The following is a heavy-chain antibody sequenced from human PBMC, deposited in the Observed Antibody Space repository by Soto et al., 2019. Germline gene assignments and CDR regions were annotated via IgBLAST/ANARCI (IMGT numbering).Heavy chain of an antibody. Sequence: EVKLSESGGGFIPPGASARLSCITSGFIFDNYATSWVRQSPRRGLEWVAAISGSGHATYYTQSVQGRFIISRDKSKKTVFLQMNNLRAEDTAVYYCAKGRYFDSSGGCANYWGLGTLVTVSS. CDR2: ISGSGHAT. CDR1: GFIFDNYA. D-gene: IGHD3-22*01. CDR3: AKGRYFDSSGGCANY. V-gene: IGHV3-23*01. J-gene: IGHJ4*02.